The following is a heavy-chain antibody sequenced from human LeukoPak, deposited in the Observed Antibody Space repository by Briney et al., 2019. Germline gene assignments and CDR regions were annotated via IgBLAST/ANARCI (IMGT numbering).Heavy chain of an antibody. V-gene: IGHV1-2*02. CDR2: INPNSGGT. Sequence: ASVKVSCKASGYTFTGYYMHWVRQAPGQGLEWMGWINPNSGGTNYAQKFQGRVTMTRDTSISTAYMELSRLRSDDTAVYYCARDRSYGDSYYYYYMDVWGKGTTVTVSS. CDR1: GYTFTGYY. D-gene: IGHD4-17*01. CDR3: ARDRSYGDSYYYYYMDV. J-gene: IGHJ6*03.